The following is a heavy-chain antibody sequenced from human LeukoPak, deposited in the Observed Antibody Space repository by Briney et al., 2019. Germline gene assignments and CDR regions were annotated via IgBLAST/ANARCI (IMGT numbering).Heavy chain of an antibody. D-gene: IGHD2-2*02. CDR2: IYTSGST. V-gene: IGHV4-61*02. Sequence: PSQTLSLTCTVSGGSISSGSYYWSWIRQPAGKGLEWIGRIYTSGSTNYNPSLKSRVTISVDTSKNQFSLKLSSVTAADTAVYYCARTTRLPYCSSTSCYTGNRGAFDIWGQGTMVTVSS. J-gene: IGHJ3*02. CDR1: GGSISSGSYY. CDR3: ARTTRLPYCSSTSCYTGNRGAFDI.